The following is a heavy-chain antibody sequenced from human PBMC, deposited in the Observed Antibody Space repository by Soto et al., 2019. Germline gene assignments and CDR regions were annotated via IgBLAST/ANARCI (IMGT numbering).Heavy chain of an antibody. CDR2: IYSSENT. CDR3: AILNGYCVSTNCHGYYGMDV. J-gene: IGHJ6*02. D-gene: IGHD2-2*03. CDR1: GGSVSSNSYS. Sequence: QLQLQESGPGLVKPSETLSLTCTVSGGSVSSNSYSWGWIRQSPGKGLEWIGTIYSSENTYYNPSLLSRVTISVDTSKNEFSLRLSSVTAADTAVYYCAILNGYCVSTNCHGYYGMDVWGQGTTVTVSS. V-gene: IGHV4-39*01.